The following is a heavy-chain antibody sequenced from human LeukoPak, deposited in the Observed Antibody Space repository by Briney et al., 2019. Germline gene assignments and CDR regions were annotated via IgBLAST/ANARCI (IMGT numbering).Heavy chain of an antibody. Sequence: SETLSLTCTVPDGSISNSFWNWARQPPGKGLEWIAYIHTSGSTNYNPAFKSRVTLSVDTSKSQFSLRLNSVTASDTAVYYCANSYDGKIVPFDNWGQGTLVTVSS. V-gene: IGHV4-4*09. D-gene: IGHD4-23*01. CDR3: ANSYDGKIVPFDN. J-gene: IGHJ4*02. CDR1: DGSISNSF. CDR2: IHTSGST.